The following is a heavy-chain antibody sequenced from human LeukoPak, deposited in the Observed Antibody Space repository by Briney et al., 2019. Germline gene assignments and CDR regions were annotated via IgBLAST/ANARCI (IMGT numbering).Heavy chain of an antibody. J-gene: IGHJ4*02. CDR1: GFTFDDYT. CDR2: ISWDGGST. CDR3: AKDISRGGLAYCGGDCYSGGLDY. V-gene: IGHV3-43*01. Sequence: GGSLRLSCAASGFTFDDYTMHWVRQAPGKGLEWVSLISWDGGSTYYADSVKGRFTISRDNSKNSLYLQMNSLRTEDTALYYCAKDISRGGLAYCGGDCYSGGLDYWGQGTLVTVSS. D-gene: IGHD2-21*02.